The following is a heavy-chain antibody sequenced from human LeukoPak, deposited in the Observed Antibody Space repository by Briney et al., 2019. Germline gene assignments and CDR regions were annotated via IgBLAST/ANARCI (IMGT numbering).Heavy chain of an antibody. Sequence: PGGSLRLSCAASGFTVSSNYMSWVRQAPGKGLEWVSVIYSGGSTYYADSVKGRFTISRDNSKNTLFLQMKIRRAETTALYYLARERVTIFGVVIFFYWGQGTLVTVSS. CDR1: GFTVSSNY. V-gene: IGHV3-66*01. D-gene: IGHD3-3*01. CDR2: IYSGGST. CDR3: ARERVTIFGVVIFFY. J-gene: IGHJ4*02.